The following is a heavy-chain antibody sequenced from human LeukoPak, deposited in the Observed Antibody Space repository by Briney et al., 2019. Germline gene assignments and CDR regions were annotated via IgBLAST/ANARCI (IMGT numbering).Heavy chain of an antibody. CDR3: ARESETSGWYDY. D-gene: IGHD6-19*01. CDR2: IRGDGGST. J-gene: IGHJ4*02. CDR1: GFIFDNYA. Sequence: GGSLRLSCAAPGFIFDNYAIHWVRQAPGKGLEWVSLIRGDGGSTFYADSVRGRFTISRDNTRKSLSLQMSSLRSEDTALYYCARESETSGWYDYWGQGTLVTISS. V-gene: IGHV3-43*02.